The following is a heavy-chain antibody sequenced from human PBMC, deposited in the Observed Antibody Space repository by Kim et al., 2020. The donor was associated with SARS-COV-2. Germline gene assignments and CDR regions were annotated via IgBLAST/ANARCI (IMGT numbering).Heavy chain of an antibody. Sequence: ASVKVSCKASGYTFTSYGISWVRQAPGQGLEWMGWISAYNGNTNYAQKLQGRVTMTTDTSTSTAYMELRSLRSDDTAVYYCAREGEVGYGDYNDGTPYYYYGMDVWGQGTTVTVSS. CDR1: GYTFTSYG. CDR2: ISAYNGNT. V-gene: IGHV1-18*01. D-gene: IGHD4-17*01. J-gene: IGHJ6*02. CDR3: AREGEVGYGDYNDGTPYYYYGMDV.